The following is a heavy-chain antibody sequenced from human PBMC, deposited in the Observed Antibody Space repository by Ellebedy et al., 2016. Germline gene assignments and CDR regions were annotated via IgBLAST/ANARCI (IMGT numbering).Heavy chain of an antibody. CDR2: IYISGST. CDR3: ARSADYYYYMDV. Sequence: SETLSLXXTVSGDSISSGSYSWSWIRQPAGKGLEWIGRIYISGSTNYNPSLKSRVIMSVDTSKNQFSLKLSSVTAADTAVYYCARSADYYYYMDVWGKGTTVTVSS. J-gene: IGHJ6*03. CDR1: GDSISSGSYS. V-gene: IGHV4-61*02.